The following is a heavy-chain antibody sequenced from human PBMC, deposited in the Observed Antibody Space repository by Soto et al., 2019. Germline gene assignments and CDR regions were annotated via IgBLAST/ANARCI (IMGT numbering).Heavy chain of an antibody. V-gene: IGHV1-8*01. Sequence: ASMEVSCMASGGTITSCDIHWVRQATGQGLEWMGWMNPNSGNTGYAQKFQGRVTLTRDTSITTAYMELSSLRSDDTAVYYCARGYRDYWGQGTPVTVSS. J-gene: IGHJ4*02. CDR2: MNPNSGNT. CDR3: ARGYRDY. CDR1: GGTITSCD. D-gene: IGHD2-15*01.